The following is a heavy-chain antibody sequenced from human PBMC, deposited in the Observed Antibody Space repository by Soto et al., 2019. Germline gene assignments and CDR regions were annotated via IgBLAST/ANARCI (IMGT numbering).Heavy chain of an antibody. CDR1: GGSISSGGYY. CDR3: ARESRGYCSSTSCYGNYYYGMDV. V-gene: IGHV4-31*03. CDR2: IYYSGST. D-gene: IGHD2-2*01. J-gene: IGHJ6*02. Sequence: PSETLSLTCTVSGGSISSGGYYWSWIRQHPGKGLEWIGYIYYSGSTYYNPSLKSRVTISVDTSKNQFSLKLSSVTAADTAVYYCARESRGYCSSTSCYGNYYYGMDVWGQGTTVTVSS.